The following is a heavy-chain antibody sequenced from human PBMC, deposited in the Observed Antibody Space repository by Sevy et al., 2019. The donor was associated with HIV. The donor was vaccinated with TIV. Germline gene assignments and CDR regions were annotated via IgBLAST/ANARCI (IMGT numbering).Heavy chain of an antibody. CDR1: GLTFSSHD. Sequence: GGSLRLSCAASGLTFSSHDMHWVRQAPGKGLEWVAVISTAGSNKYYADSVKGRFTISRDNPKNTLYLQMNSLRPEDTAVYYCTRDTGYSIAWSPSDYWGQGSLVTVSS. CDR3: TRDTGYSIAWSPSDY. V-gene: IGHV3-30-3*01. D-gene: IGHD6-19*01. J-gene: IGHJ4*02. CDR2: ISTAGSNK.